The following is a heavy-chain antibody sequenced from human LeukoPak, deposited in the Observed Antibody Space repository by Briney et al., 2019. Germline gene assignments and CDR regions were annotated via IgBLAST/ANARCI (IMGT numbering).Heavy chain of an antibody. J-gene: IGHJ6*02. CDR1: GFTFTTYW. CDR3: ARDAVDTANAV. CDR2: INSDGSIT. Sequence: GGSLRLSCAASGFTFTTYWMHWVRQAPGKGLVWVSHINSDGSITSYADSVKGRFTISRDNAKNTLYLQMNSLRAEDTAVYYRARDAVDTANAVWGQGTTVTVSS. D-gene: IGHD5-18*01. V-gene: IGHV3-74*01.